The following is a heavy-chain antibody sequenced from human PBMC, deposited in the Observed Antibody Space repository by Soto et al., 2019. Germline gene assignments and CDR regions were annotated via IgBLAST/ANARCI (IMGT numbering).Heavy chain of an antibody. CDR3: ARGTLDYDFWSGSLNWFGP. Sequence: SETLSLTCAVYCGSFSGYYWSWIRQPPGKGLGWIGEINHSGSTNYNPSLKSRVTISVDTSKNQFSLKLSSVTAADTAVYYCARGTLDYDFWSGSLNWFGPWGQGTLVTVSS. D-gene: IGHD3-3*01. CDR2: INHSGST. J-gene: IGHJ5*02. CDR1: CGSFSGYY. V-gene: IGHV4-34*01.